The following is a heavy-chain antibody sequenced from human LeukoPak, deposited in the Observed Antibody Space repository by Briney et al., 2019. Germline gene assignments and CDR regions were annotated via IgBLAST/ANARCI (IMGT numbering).Heavy chain of an antibody. CDR1: GFTFSSYW. D-gene: IGHD4-17*01. Sequence: GGSLRLSCAASGFTFSSYWMSWVRQAPGKGLEWVANINKDGSEKYYVDSVKGRFTISRDNAKNSLYLQMNSLRAEDTAVYYCARDGNGDFPFFDYWGQGTLVTVSS. V-gene: IGHV3-7*01. J-gene: IGHJ4*02. CDR3: ARDGNGDFPFFDY. CDR2: INKDGSEK.